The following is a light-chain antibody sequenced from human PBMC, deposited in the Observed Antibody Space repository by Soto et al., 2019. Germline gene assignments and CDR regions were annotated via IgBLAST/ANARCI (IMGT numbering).Light chain of an antibody. CDR3: QQYNSYWT. Sequence: DLQMTQSPSTLSASVGDRVTITCRASQSISSWLARYQQKPGKAPKLLIYKASSLESGVPSRFSGSGSGTEFTLTISSLQPDDFATYYCQQYNSYWTFGQGTKVDIK. J-gene: IGKJ1*01. CDR2: KAS. V-gene: IGKV1-5*03. CDR1: QSISSW.